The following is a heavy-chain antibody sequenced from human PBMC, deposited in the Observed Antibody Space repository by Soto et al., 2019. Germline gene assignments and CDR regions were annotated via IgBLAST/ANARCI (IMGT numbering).Heavy chain of an antibody. CDR2: ISAYNGNT. CDR1: GYTFTSYG. V-gene: IGHV1-18*03. CDR3: ARDPATVTTYYGMDV. Sequence: GASVKVSCKASGYTFTSYGISWVRQAPGQGLEWMGWISAYNGNTNYAQKHQGRVNMTTDKSTSTANIELRSLRSEDISLFYCARDPATVTTYYGMDVWGQGTTVTVSS. J-gene: IGHJ6*02. D-gene: IGHD4-17*01.